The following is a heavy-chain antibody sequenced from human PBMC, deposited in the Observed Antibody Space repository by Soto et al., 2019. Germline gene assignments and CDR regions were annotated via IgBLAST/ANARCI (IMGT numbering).Heavy chain of an antibody. Sequence: SGPTLVNPTQTLTLTCSFSGFSLSAYGVRVIWFRQPPGETLEWLALIHWNDDKRYSPYLKSRPTITKDTSKNQVVLTLTNLDPLDTGTYFCAHTKDSSGFLTSWGQGILVTVSS. J-gene: IGHJ5*02. CDR2: IHWNDDK. CDR1: GFSLSAYGVR. V-gene: IGHV2-5*01. CDR3: AHTKDSSGFLTS. D-gene: IGHD3-22*01.